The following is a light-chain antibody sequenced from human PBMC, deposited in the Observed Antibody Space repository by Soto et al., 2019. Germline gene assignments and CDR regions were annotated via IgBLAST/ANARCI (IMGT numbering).Light chain of an antibody. CDR1: QSVSSN. J-gene: IGKJ4*01. CDR3: QQYNKFPSLT. CDR2: GAS. Sequence: EIVMTQSPATLSVSPGERATLSCRASQSVSSNLAWYQQKPGQAPRLLIYGASTRATGIPARFSGSGSGTEFTLTISSLQSEDFALYYCQQYNKFPSLTFGGGTKVEIK. V-gene: IGKV3-15*01.